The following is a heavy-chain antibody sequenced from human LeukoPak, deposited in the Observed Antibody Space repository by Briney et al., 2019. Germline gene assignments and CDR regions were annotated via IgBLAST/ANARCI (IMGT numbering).Heavy chain of an antibody. D-gene: IGHD5-18*01. Sequence: GGSLRLSCAASGFTFSGFGLHWVRQAPGEGLEWVTLIMFDGSNKYYADSVKGRFTISRDNSKSTVYLQMDSLRAEDTAVYYCARDQSGGYSDFDTRIWGQGTLVTVSS. CDR1: GFTFSGFG. J-gene: IGHJ4*02. CDR3: ARDQSGGYSDFDTRI. CDR2: IMFDGSNK. V-gene: IGHV3-33*01.